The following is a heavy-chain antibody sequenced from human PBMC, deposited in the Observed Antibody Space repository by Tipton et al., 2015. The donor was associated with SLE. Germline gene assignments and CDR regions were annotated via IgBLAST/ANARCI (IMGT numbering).Heavy chain of an antibody. Sequence: SLRLSCAASGFTFSSYWMSWFRQAPGKGLEWVAVVWYDGSNKYYADSVKGRFTISRDNSKNTLYLQMNSLRAEDTAVYYCASSPGIAAAGPSLYGMDVWGQGTTVTVSS. J-gene: IGHJ6*02. CDR2: VWYDGSNK. V-gene: IGHV3-33*08. CDR3: ASSPGIAAAGPSLYGMDV. CDR1: GFTFSSYW. D-gene: IGHD6-13*01.